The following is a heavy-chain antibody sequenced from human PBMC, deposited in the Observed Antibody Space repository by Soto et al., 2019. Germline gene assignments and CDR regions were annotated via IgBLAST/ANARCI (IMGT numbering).Heavy chain of an antibody. V-gene: IGHV3-7*04. D-gene: IGHD2-2*01. Sequence: EVQVVESGGGLVQPGGSLRISCVASEFTFSSYWMSWLRQAPGKGLEWVANIKQDASEEHYVDSVKGRFTISRDNTRNSPYLQMDSLRVEDTAVYYCARTSGAGSTFDYWGQGTLVTVSS. CDR2: IKQDASEE. J-gene: IGHJ4*02. CDR1: EFTFSSYW. CDR3: ARTSGAGSTFDY.